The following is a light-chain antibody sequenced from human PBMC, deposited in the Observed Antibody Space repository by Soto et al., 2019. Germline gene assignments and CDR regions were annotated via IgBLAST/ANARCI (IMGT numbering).Light chain of an antibody. CDR3: TSYAGSNNWV. Sequence: QSVLTQPPSASGSPGQSVTISCTGTSSDVGGYNYVSWYQQHPGKAPKLMIYDVTKRPSGVPDRFSGSKSGNTASLTVSGLQAEEEDDYHCTSYAGSNNWVFGGGTKLTVL. CDR2: DVT. J-gene: IGLJ3*02. V-gene: IGLV2-8*01. CDR1: SSDVGGYNY.